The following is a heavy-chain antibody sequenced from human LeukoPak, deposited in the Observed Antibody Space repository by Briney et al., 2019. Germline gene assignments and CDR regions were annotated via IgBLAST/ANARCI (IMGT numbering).Heavy chain of an antibody. V-gene: IGHV4-4*07. CDR3: ARDRDYVWGSYRHYYYYYYYMDV. CDR1: GGSFSGYY. CDR2: LYTSGST. D-gene: IGHD3-16*02. Sequence: SETLSLTCAVYGGSFSGYYWSWIRQPAGKGLEWIGRLYTSGSTNYNPSLKSRVTMSVDTSKNQFSLKLSSVTAADTAVYYCARDRDYVWGSYRHYYYYYYYMDVWGKGTTVTISS. J-gene: IGHJ6*03.